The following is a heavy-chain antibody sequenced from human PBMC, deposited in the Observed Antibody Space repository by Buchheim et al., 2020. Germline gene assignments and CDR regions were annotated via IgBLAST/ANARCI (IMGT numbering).Heavy chain of an antibody. CDR3: AKGTSTVTTLYYYGMGV. CDR2: IRYDGSNK. D-gene: IGHD4-17*01. CDR1: GFTFSSYG. Sequence: QVQLVESGGGVVQPGRSLRLSCAASGFTFSSYGMHWVRQAPGKGLEWVAFIRYDGSNKYYADSVKGRFTISRDNSKNTLYLQMNSLRAEDTAVYYCAKGTSTVTTLYYYGMGVWGQGTT. V-gene: IGHV3-30*02. J-gene: IGHJ6*02.